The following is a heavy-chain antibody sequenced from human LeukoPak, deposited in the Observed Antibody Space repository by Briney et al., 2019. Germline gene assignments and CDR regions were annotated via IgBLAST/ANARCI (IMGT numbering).Heavy chain of an antibody. CDR1: GYTFTGYY. Sequence: ASVKVSCKASGYTFTGYYMHWVRQAPGQGLEWMGWISAYNGNTNYAQKLQGRVTMTTDTSTSTAYMELRSLRSDDTAVYYCARVRCSGGSCYGNDYWGQGTLVTVSS. D-gene: IGHD2-15*01. CDR3: ARVRCSGGSCYGNDY. V-gene: IGHV1-18*04. CDR2: ISAYNGNT. J-gene: IGHJ4*02.